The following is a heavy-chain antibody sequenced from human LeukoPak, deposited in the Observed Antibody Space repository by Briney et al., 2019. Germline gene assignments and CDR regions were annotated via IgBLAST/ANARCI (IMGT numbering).Heavy chain of an antibody. D-gene: IGHD3-10*01. CDR3: ARGDPTMVRGVATFDY. CDR2: IIPIFGTA. J-gene: IGHJ4*02. Sequence: SVKVSCKASGGTFSSYAISWVRQAPGQGLEWMGGIIPIFGTANYAQKFQGRVTITADESTSTAYMELSSLSSEDTAVYYCARGDPTMVRGVATFDYWGQGTLVTVSS. CDR1: GGTFSSYA. V-gene: IGHV1-69*01.